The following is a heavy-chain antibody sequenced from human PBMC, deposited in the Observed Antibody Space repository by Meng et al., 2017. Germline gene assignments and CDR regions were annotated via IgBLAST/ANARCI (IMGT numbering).Heavy chain of an antibody. CDR1: GFTFSSYR. CDR3: AREGVIYWYFDL. CDR2: ISSSSSYI. D-gene: IGHD3-10*01. J-gene: IGHJ2*01. Sequence: VRVVGVGGGLVKPGGSLSLSVAASGFTFSSYRMNWVRQAPGKGLEWVSSISSSSSYIYYAVSVKGRFTISRDNAKNSLYLQMNSLRAEDTAVYYCAREGVIYWYFDLWGRGTLVTVSS. V-gene: IGHV3-21*01.